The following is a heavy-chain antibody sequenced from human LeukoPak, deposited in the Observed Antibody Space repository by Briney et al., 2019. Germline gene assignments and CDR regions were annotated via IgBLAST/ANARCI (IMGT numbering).Heavy chain of an antibody. CDR3: ASGPPGYYYMDV. Sequence: ASVKVSCKASGYTFTSYDINWVRQATGQGLEWMGWMNPNSGNTGYAQKFQGRVTITRNTSISTAYMELSSLRSEDTAVYYCASGPPGYYYMDVWGKGTTVTVSS. V-gene: IGHV1-8*03. CDR1: GYTFTSYD. CDR2: MNPNSGNT. J-gene: IGHJ6*03.